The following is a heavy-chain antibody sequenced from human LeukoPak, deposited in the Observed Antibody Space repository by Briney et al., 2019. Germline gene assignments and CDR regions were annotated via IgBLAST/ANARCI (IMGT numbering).Heavy chain of an antibody. CDR3: AGRRGIYTLFDY. Sequence: PSETLSLTCTVSGGSISSSSYYWAWIRQPPGKGLEWIGNIYHSGSTYYNPSLKSRVSISVDTSRNQISLKLISVTAADTAVYHCAGRRGIYTLFDYWGQGTLVTVSS. J-gene: IGHJ4*02. D-gene: IGHD2-2*02. CDR2: IYHSGST. V-gene: IGHV4-39*07. CDR1: GGSISSSSYY.